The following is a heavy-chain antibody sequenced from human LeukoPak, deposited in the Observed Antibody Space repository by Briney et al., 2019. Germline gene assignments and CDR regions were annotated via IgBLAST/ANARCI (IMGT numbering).Heavy chain of an antibody. CDR3: ARGEGFFGY. CDR2: IYHSGST. J-gene: IGHJ4*02. V-gene: IGHV4-30-2*01. CDR1: GGSISSGGYS. Sequence: PSETPSLTCAVSGGSISSGGYSWSWIRQPPGKGLEWIGYIYHSGSTYYNPSLKSRVTISVDRSKNQFSLKLSSVTAADTAVYYCARGEGFFGYWGQGTLVTVSS.